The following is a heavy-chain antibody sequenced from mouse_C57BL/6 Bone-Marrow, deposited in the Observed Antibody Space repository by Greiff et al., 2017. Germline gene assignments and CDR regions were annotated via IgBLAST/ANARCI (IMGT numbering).Heavy chain of an antibody. CDR1: GFSLTSYG. Sequence: VHLVVSGPGLVAPSQSLSITCTVSGFSLTSYGVDWVRQSPGKGLEWLGVIWGVGSTNYNSALKSRLSISKDNSKSQVFLKMNSLQTDDTAMYYCASEGYHYAMDYWGQGTSVTVSS. V-gene: IGHV2-6*01. D-gene: IGHD2-2*01. CDR3: ASEGYHYAMDY. J-gene: IGHJ4*01. CDR2: IWGVGST.